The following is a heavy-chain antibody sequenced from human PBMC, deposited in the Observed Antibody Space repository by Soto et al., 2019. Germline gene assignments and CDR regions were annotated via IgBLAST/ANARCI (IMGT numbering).Heavy chain of an antibody. Sequence: SETLSLSCAVSGGSFTSNNWWTWVRQPPGQGLEWIGEIYRTGSTNYNPSLKSRVTISLDKSENQFSLKVTSLTAADTAVYYCASRDPGTSVDYWGQGTLVTVSS. CDR2: IYRTGST. J-gene: IGHJ4*02. CDR3: ASRDPGTSVDY. CDR1: GGSFTSNNW. D-gene: IGHD1-7*01. V-gene: IGHV4-4*02.